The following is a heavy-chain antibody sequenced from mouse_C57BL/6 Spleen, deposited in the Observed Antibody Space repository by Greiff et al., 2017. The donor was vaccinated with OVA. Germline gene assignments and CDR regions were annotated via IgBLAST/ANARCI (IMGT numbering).Heavy chain of an antibody. CDR1: GYTFTSYT. V-gene: IGHV1-4*01. J-gene: IGHJ4*01. CDR3: AREDGYYSWYAMDY. CDR2: INPSSGYT. Sequence: QVQLKQSGAELARPGASVKMSCKASGYTFTSYTMHWVKQRPGQGLEWIGYINPSSGYTKYNQKFKDKATLTADKSSSTAYMQLSSLTSEDSAVYYCAREDGYYSWYAMDYWGQGTSVTVSS. D-gene: IGHD2-3*01.